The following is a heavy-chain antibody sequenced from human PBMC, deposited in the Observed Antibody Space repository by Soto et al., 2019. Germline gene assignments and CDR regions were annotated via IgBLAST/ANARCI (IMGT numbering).Heavy chain of an antibody. Sequence: SETLSLTCTVSGGSVTSGNYYWSWIRQPPGKGLEWIGHIYYSGSTNYNPSLKSRVTISVDASKNQFSLKLSSVTAADTAIYYCARGPVVTPFVDYWGQGTLVTVS. V-gene: IGHV4-61*01. CDR1: GGSVTSGNYY. J-gene: IGHJ4*02. CDR2: IYYSGST. CDR3: ARGPVVTPFVDY. D-gene: IGHD2-21*02.